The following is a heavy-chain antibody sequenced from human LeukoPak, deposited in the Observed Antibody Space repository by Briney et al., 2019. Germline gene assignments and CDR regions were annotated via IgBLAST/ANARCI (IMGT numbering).Heavy chain of an antibody. CDR1: GYTFTSYY. J-gene: IGHJ4*02. Sequence: ASVKVSCKASGYTFTSYYMHWVRQAPGQGLEWMGIINPSGGSTSYAQKFQGRVTMTRDTSTGTVYMELSSLRSEDTAVYYCARDATAVAGTPDYYFDYWGQGTLVTVSS. CDR3: ARDATAVAGTPDYYFDY. CDR2: INPSGGST. D-gene: IGHD6-19*01. V-gene: IGHV1-46*01.